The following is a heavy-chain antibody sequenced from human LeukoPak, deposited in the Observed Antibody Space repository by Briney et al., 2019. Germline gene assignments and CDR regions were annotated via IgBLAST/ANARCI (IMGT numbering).Heavy chain of an antibody. Sequence: SETLSLTCTVSGYSISSGYYWGWIRQPPGKGLEWIGSIYHSGSTYYNPSLKSRVTISVDTSKNQFSLKLSSVTAADTAVYYCARANTYDYVWGSYRLPRPYYYYYMDVWGKGTTVTVSS. CDR2: IYHSGST. CDR3: ARANTYDYVWGSYRLPRPYYYYYMDV. D-gene: IGHD3-16*02. J-gene: IGHJ6*03. CDR1: GYSISSGYY. V-gene: IGHV4-38-2*02.